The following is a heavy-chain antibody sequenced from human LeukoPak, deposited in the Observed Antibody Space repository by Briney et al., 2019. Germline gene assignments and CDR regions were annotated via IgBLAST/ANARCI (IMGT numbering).Heavy chain of an antibody. V-gene: IGHV3-48*03. CDR1: GFTFSSYE. D-gene: IGHD3-10*01. Sequence: AGGSLRLSCAASGFTFSSYEMNWVRQAPGKGLEWVSYISSSGNTIYYADSVKGRFTISRDNAKNSLYLQMNSLRAEDTAIYYCARDFYYGSGRFDYWGQGTLVSVSS. J-gene: IGHJ4*02. CDR2: ISSSGNTI. CDR3: ARDFYYGSGRFDY.